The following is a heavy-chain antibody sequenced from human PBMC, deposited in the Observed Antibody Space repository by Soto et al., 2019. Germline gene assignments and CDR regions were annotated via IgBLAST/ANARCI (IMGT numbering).Heavy chain of an antibody. CDR1: GFTFSSYG. J-gene: IGHJ6*02. V-gene: IGHV3-33*01. CDR2: IWYDGSNK. Sequence: GGSLRLSCAASGFTFSSYGMHWVRQAPGKGLEWVAVIWYDGSNKYYADSVKGRFTISRDNSKNTLYLQMNSLRAEDTAVYYCARYDFWSGYPPRYYSGMDVWGQGTTVTVSS. D-gene: IGHD3-3*01. CDR3: ARYDFWSGYPPRYYSGMDV.